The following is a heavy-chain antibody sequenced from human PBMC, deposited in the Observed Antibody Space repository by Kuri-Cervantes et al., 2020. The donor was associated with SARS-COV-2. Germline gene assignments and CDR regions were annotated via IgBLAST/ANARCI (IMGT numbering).Heavy chain of an antibody. V-gene: IGHV4-39*07. CDR3: ARVPGFGVVQPAIDY. J-gene: IGHJ4*02. CDR2: IYYSGTT. CDR1: GDSISSGTYY. D-gene: IGHD3-3*01. Sequence: SETLSLTCTVSGDSISSGTYYWGWIRQPPGKGLEWIGTIYYSGTTYYNPSLKSRVTMSVDTSKNQFSLKLSSVTAADTAVYYCARVPGFGVVQPAIDYWGQGTLVTVSS.